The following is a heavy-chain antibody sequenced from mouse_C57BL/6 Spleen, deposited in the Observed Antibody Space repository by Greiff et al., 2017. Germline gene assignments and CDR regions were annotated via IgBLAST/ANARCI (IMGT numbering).Heavy chain of an antibody. Sequence: VQLQQSGAELVRPGASVKLSCTASGFNIKDYYMHWVKQRPEQGLEWIGRIDPEDGDTEYAPKFQGKATMTADTSSNTAYLQLSSLTSEDTAVYYCTTAYYSNPYAMDYWGQGSSVTVS. CDR3: TTAYYSNPYAMDY. CDR1: GFNIKDYY. V-gene: IGHV14-1*01. D-gene: IGHD2-5*01. J-gene: IGHJ4*01. CDR2: IDPEDGDT.